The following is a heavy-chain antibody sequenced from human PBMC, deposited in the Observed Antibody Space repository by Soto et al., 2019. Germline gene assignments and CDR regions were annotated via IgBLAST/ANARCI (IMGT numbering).Heavy chain of an antibody. J-gene: IGHJ4*02. CDR1: GFTFSDYW. CDR2: IKEDGTER. D-gene: IGHD3-3*01. Sequence: GGSLRLSGAASGFTFSDYWMTWVRQAPGKGLEWVATIKEDGTERYYVDSVKGRFTVSRDNTKTSLYLQMNSLRAEDTAVYYCARARGSRYLEWSYTLDWWGQGTQVTVSS. V-gene: IGHV3-7*01. CDR3: ARARGSRYLEWSYTLDW.